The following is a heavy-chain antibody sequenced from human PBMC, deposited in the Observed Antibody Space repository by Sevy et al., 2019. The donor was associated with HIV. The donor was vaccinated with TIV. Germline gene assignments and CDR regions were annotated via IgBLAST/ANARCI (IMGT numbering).Heavy chain of an antibody. CDR3: ARVTAVADLYFDY. Sequence: GSLRLSCATSGFTFSDYYMDWVRQAPGKGLEWVGRIRNKPNIYTTEYAASVKGRFNISRDDSKNSLYLQMNSLKPEDTAVYYCARVTAVADLYFDYWGQGTLVTVSS. CDR1: GFTFSDYY. CDR2: IRNKPNIYTT. V-gene: IGHV3-72*01. J-gene: IGHJ4*02. D-gene: IGHD6-19*01.